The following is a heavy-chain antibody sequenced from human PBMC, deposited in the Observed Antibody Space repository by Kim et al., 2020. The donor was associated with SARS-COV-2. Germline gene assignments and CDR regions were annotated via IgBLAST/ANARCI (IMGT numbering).Heavy chain of an antibody. Sequence: GGSLRLSCAASGFTFSSYAMSWVRQAPGKGLEWVSAISGSGGSTYYADSVKGRFTISRDNSKNTLYLQMNSLRAGDTAVYYCAKDGGQQLVPLVSWGSNWFGPWGQGTLVTVSS. J-gene: IGHJ5*02. V-gene: IGHV3-23*01. CDR2: ISGSGGST. CDR1: GFTFSSYA. D-gene: IGHD6-13*01. CDR3: AKDGGQQLVPLVSWGSNWFGP.